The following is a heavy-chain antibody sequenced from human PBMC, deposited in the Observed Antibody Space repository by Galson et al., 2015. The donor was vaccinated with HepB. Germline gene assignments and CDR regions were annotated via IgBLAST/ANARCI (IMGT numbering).Heavy chain of an antibody. CDR3: ARTPQGGQDGPLDY. J-gene: IGHJ4*02. CDR1: GFTFSTYG. D-gene: IGHD2-15*01. Sequence: SLRLSCAASGFTFSTYGMHWVRQAPGKGLGWVAFIWNDGSNKYYADSVKGRVTISRDNSKNTLYLQMNSLRAEDTAVYYCARTPQGGQDGPLDYWGQGTLVTVSS. CDR2: IWNDGSNK. V-gene: IGHV3-33*01.